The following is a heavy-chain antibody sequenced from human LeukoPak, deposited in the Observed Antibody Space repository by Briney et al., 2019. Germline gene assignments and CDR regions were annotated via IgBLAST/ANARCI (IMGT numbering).Heavy chain of an antibody. V-gene: IGHV3-49*04. J-gene: IGHJ4*02. CDR3: TRDQLRQLASFGY. CDR2: IRSKAYGGTT. CDR1: GFTFGDYA. Sequence: GGSLRLSCTASGFTFGDYAMSWVRQAPGKGLEWVGFIRSKAYGGTTEYAASVKGRFTISRDDSKSIAYLQMNSLKTEDTAVYYCTRDQLRQLASFGYWGQGTLVTVSS. D-gene: IGHD6-13*01.